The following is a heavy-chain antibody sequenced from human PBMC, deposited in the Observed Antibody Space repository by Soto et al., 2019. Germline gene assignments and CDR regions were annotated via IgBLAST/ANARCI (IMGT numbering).Heavy chain of an antibody. CDR1: GFSLTTTGVG. D-gene: IGHD6-13*01. Sequence: QISLKESGPALVKPTQTLTLTCSFSGFSLTTTGVGVGWIRQPPGKALEWLALIYWDDDERDNPSLKNRLTNTKDTSKNLVVLTMTNVDPVDTATYYCALGIASRPFASWGEGTLVTVSS. J-gene: IGHJ4*02. CDR3: ALGIASRPFAS. CDR2: IYWDDDE. V-gene: IGHV2-5*02.